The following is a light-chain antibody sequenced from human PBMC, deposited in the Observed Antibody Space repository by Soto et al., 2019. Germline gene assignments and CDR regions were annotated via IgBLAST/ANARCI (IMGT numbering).Light chain of an antibody. CDR2: EVT. CDR1: SSDVGGYNY. V-gene: IGLV2-14*01. Sequence: QSALTQPASVSGSPGQSITISCTGTSSDVGGYNYVSWYQQHPGKAPKLMIYEVTNRPSGVSNRVSGSKSGNTASLTISGLQADDEADYYCSSYTSSITYVFGTGTKLTVL. CDR3: SSYTSSITYV. J-gene: IGLJ1*01.